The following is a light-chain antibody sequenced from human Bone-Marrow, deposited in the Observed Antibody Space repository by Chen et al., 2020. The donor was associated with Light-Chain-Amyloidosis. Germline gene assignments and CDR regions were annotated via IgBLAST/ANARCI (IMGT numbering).Light chain of an antibody. Sequence: QSALTQPASVSESPGQSITISCTGTTSDVGAYDYVSRYQQHPGQAPKLIIHNVSNRPSGVSDRFSGYKSDNTASLTISGLQAEDGADYYCSSYTSTYTVLFGGGTKLTVL. V-gene: IGLV2-14*03. CDR1: TSDVGAYDY. J-gene: IGLJ2*01. CDR2: NVS. CDR3: SSYTSTYTVL.